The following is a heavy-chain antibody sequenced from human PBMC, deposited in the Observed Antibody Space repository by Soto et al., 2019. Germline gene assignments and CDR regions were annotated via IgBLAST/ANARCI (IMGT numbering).Heavy chain of an antibody. Sequence: QLQLQESGPGLVKPSETLSVTCSVSGDSIGTINYYWGWLRQPPGKGPEWIGSIYHSGSTHYNPSLRGRVTISVDPSKNQFSLRLSSVTAADTAVYYCARHPGYTVPTVYATHYFDDWGQGVLVTVSS. D-gene: IGHD2-8*01. CDR2: IYHSGST. CDR1: GDSIGTINYY. CDR3: ARHPGYTVPTVYATHYFDD. J-gene: IGHJ4*02. V-gene: IGHV4-39*01.